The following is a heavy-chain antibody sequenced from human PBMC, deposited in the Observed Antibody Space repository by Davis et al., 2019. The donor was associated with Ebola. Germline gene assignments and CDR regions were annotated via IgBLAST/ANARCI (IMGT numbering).Heavy chain of an antibody. CDR2: ISAYNGNT. CDR3: ARDSYCSSTSCYTGTYYYYGMDV. CDR1: GYTFTSYG. Sequence: ASVTVSCKASGYTFTSYGISWVRQAPGQGLEWMGWISAYNGNTNYAQKLQGRVTMTTDTSTSTAYMELRSLRSDDTAVYYCARDSYCSSTSCYTGTYYYYGMDVWGQGTTVTVSS. V-gene: IGHV1-18*01. J-gene: IGHJ6*02. D-gene: IGHD2-2*02.